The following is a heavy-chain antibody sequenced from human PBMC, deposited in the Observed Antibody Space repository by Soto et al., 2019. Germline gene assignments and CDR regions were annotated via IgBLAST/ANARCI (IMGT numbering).Heavy chain of an antibody. Sequence: LSLTCTVSGGSLSSYYWSWIRQCPGKGLEWMGYLYHGGTTFYNPSFKSRLTISEDTSKSQFSLKLTSVTTADTAVYFCAGGSSWDWFDPWGQGTLVTVSS. CDR2: LYHGGTT. CDR3: AGGSSWDWFDP. CDR1: GGSLSSYY. J-gene: IGHJ5*02. D-gene: IGHD6-13*01. V-gene: IGHV4-59*01.